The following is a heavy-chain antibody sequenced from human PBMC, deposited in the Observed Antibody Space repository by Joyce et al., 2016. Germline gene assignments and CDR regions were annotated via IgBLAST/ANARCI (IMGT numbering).Heavy chain of an antibody. CDR1: GFNIIANT. J-gene: IGHJ4*02. CDR3: AKVQTLKTLDAFVD. V-gene: IGHV3-23*01. Sequence: EVQLLESGGGLVQPGVSLRLSCGASGFNIIANTMSWVRQAPGKGLEWVSSIRGRDGRTYYADSVKGRFTVSRDKSNNTLYLQLSSVRAEDTARYFCAKVQTLKTLDAFVDWGQGTRVTVSA. CDR2: IRGRDGRT.